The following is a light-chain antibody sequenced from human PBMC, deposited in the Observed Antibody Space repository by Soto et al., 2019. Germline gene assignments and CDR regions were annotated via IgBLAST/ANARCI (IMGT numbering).Light chain of an antibody. CDR2: GAS. J-gene: IGKJ3*01. CDR3: QQEYNLLFT. CDR1: QSVSSSY. V-gene: IGKV3D-7*01. Sequence: PGERVTLSCRASQSVSSSYLTWYQQKPGQAPRLLIYGASTRATSIPARFSGSGSGTDFTLTISSLQPEDFAVYYCQQEYNLLFTFGPGTKVDIK.